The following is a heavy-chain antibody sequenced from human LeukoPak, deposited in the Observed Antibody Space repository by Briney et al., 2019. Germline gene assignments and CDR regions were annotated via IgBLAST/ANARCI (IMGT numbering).Heavy chain of an antibody. Sequence: SETLSLTCAVYGGSFSGYYWSWIRQPPGKGLEWIGEINHSGSTNYNPSLESRVTISVDTSKNQFSLKLSSVTAADTAVYYCARVRRYGALNPLFDYWGQGTLVTVSS. CDR2: INHSGST. D-gene: IGHD4-17*01. J-gene: IGHJ4*02. V-gene: IGHV4-34*01. CDR3: ARVRRYGALNPLFDY. CDR1: GGSFSGYY.